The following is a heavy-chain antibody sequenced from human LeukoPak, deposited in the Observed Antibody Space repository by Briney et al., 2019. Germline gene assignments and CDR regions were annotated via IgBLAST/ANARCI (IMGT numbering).Heavy chain of an antibody. Sequence: SETLSLTCTVSGDSISSASYYWSWIRQPAGKGLEWIGRIYTSGSTNYNPSLKSRVTMSLDASRNQFSLRLTSVTAADTAVYFCARDEGVLRFLEYWGQGIQVTVSS. V-gene: IGHV4-61*02. J-gene: IGHJ4*02. CDR2: IYTSGST. CDR1: GDSISSASYY. CDR3: ARDEGVLRFLEY. D-gene: IGHD3-3*01.